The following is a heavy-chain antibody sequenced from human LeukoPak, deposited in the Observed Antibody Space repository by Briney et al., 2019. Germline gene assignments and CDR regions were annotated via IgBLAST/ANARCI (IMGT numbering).Heavy chain of an antibody. V-gene: IGHV3-33*01. J-gene: IGHJ4*02. CDR2: IWYDGSNK. CDR1: GFTFSSYG. CDR3: ARGGGYYYDSSGYYYGQMGY. D-gene: IGHD3-22*01. Sequence: PGGSLRLSCAASGFTFSSYGMHWVRQAPGKGLEWVAVIWYDGSNKYYADSVKGRFTISRDNSKNTLYLQMNSLRAEDTAVYYCARGGGYYYDSSGYYYGQMGYWGQGTLVTVSS.